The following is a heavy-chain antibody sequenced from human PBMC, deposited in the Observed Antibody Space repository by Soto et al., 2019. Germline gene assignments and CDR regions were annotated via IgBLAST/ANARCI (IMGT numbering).Heavy chain of an antibody. J-gene: IGHJ5*02. CDR1: GGSISSSDYY. Sequence: SETLSLTCIVSGGSISSSDYYWGWVRQPPGKGLEWIGAVYYSGSTYYNPSLKSRVTISVDRSKNQFSLKLSSVTAADTAVYYCARAGSRYNWFDPWGQGTLVTVSS. V-gene: IGHV4-39*07. D-gene: IGHD3-10*01. CDR2: VYYSGST. CDR3: ARAGSRYNWFDP.